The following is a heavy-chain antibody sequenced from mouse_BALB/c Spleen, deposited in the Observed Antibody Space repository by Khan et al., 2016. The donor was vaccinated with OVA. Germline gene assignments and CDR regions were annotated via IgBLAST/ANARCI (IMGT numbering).Heavy chain of an antibody. CDR1: GYSITSYYA. Sequence: VQLQESGPGLVKPSQSLSLSCTVTGYSITSYYACYLIRQLPRNKLELIGYITYSGNTNYNPALKSRITITRDTSTNQFFLQLNSVTTADSASYYVEMGGWRYSDALDYWGQGTSVTVSA. CDR3: EMGGWRYSDALDY. CDR2: ITYSGNT. J-gene: IGHJ4*01. D-gene: IGHD1-1*02. V-gene: IGHV3-2*02.